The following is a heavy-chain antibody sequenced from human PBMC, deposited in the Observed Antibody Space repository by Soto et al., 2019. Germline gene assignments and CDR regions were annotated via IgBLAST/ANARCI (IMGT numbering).Heavy chain of an antibody. CDR3: ARANQKVGATMDI. J-gene: IGHJ3*02. D-gene: IGHD1-26*01. V-gene: IGHV1-46*01. CDR1: GYTFTSYY. CDR2: INPSGGST. Sequence: ASVKVSCKASGYTFTSYYMHWVRQSPGQGLEWMGIINPSGGSTSYAQKFQGRVTMTRDTSTSTVYMELSSLGSEDTAVYYCARANQKVGATMDIWGQGTMVTVSS.